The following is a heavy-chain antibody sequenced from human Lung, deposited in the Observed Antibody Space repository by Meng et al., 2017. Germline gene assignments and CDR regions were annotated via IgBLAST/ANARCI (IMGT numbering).Heavy chain of an antibody. Sequence: QVHPVQAGAEVKKHGAPVKVSCKSSDYTFTGYGVSWVRQAPGQGLEWMAWLGAHDGDRSHAPRFQGRVTVTADRLTATSFMELRNLRYDDTAVYYCARGTPGRSYSDFWGQGTLVTVSS. D-gene: IGHD3-10*01. CDR2: LGAHDGDR. CDR3: ARGTPGRSYSDF. J-gene: IGHJ4*02. CDR1: DYTFTGYG. V-gene: IGHV1-18*04.